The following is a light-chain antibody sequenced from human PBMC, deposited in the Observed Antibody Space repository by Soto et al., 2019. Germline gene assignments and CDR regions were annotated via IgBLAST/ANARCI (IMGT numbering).Light chain of an antibody. CDR1: QSVSGK. V-gene: IGKV3-15*01. CDR2: DAS. J-gene: IGKJ1*01. CDR3: QQNNNWPRT. Sequence: EVVMTQSPATLSVSPGEGATLSCRASQSVSGKVAWFQQKPGQPPRLLIYDASTRATGIPTRFSGSGSGTDFTLTISSLQPEDFAVYYCQQNNNWPRTFGQGTKVEFK.